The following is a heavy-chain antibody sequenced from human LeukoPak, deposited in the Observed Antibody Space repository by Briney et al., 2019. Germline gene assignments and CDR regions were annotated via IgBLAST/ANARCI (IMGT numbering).Heavy chain of an antibody. CDR2: INQDGSEK. CDR3: ARESGSGYDY. V-gene: IGHV3-7*04. CDR1: GFTFSSYW. D-gene: IGHD5-12*01. Sequence: GGSLRLSCAASGFTFSSYWMSWVRQAPGKGLEWVANINQDGSEKYYVDSVKGRFTISRDNAKSSLYLQTNSLRAEDTAVYYCARESGSGYDYWGQGTLVTVSS. J-gene: IGHJ4*02.